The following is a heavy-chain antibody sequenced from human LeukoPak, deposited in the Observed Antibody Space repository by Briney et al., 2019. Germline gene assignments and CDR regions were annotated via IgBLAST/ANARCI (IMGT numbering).Heavy chain of an antibody. D-gene: IGHD3-16*02. CDR3: ARGNMITFGGVILGDWFDP. V-gene: IGHV4-39*07. CDR1: GDSVSSTNYY. Sequence: SETLSLTCTVSGDSVSSTNYYWDWIRQPPGKGLEWIGSIYYSGSTYYSPSLKSRVTISLDTSRNQFSLKLSSVTAADTAVYYCARGNMITFGGVILGDWFDPWGQGTLVTVSS. CDR2: IYYSGST. J-gene: IGHJ5*02.